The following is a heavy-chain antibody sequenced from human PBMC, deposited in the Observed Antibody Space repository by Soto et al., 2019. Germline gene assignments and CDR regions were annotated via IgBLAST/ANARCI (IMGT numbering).Heavy chain of an antibody. V-gene: IGHV1-2*04. D-gene: IGHD5-18*01. Sequence: QVQLVQSGAEVKKPGASLKVSCKASGYTFTGYYMHWVRQAPGQGLEWMGWINPNSGGTNYAQKLQGWVTMTRDTSISTAYMELSRLRSDDTAVYYCARGAGYSYGPYYYYGMDVWGQGTTVTVSS. CDR3: ARGAGYSYGPYYYYGMDV. CDR1: GYTFTGYY. CDR2: INPNSGGT. J-gene: IGHJ6*02.